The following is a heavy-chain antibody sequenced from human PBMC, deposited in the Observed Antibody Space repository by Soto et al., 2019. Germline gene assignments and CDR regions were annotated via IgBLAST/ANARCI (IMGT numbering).Heavy chain of an antibody. CDR1: GYTFTGYY. V-gene: IGHV1-2*04. Sequence: ASVKVSCKASGYTFTGYYMHWVRQAPGQGLEWMGWINPNSGGTNYAQKFQGWVTMTRDTSISTAYMELSRLRSDDTAVYYCAGDRWAAFLFFYYYYGRDVGAQG. J-gene: IGHJ6*02. CDR3: AGDRWAAFLFFYYYYGRDV. D-gene: IGHD3-3*02. CDR2: INPNSGGT.